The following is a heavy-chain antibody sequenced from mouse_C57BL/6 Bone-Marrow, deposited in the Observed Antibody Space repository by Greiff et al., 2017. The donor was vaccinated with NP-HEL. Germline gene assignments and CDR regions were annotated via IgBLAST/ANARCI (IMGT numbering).Heavy chain of an antibody. Sequence: EVQLQQPGPELVKPGASVKIPCKASGSTFTDYNMDWVKQSPVKSLEWIGDINPTNGGTIYNQKFKGKATLTLDKSSSTAYMELRSLTSDDTAVYYCARILHYYGSSYVGYFDVWGTGTTVTVSS. V-gene: IGHV1-18*01. CDR3: ARILHYYGSSYVGYFDV. J-gene: IGHJ1*03. CDR1: GSTFTDYN. CDR2: INPTNGGT. D-gene: IGHD1-1*01.